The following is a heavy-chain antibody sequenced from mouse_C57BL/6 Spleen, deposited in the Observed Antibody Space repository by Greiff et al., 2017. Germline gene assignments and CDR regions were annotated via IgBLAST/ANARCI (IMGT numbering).Heavy chain of an antibody. J-gene: IGHJ3*01. CDR2: IDPEDGET. CDR1: GFNINDYY. Sequence: EVQLKESGAELVKPGASVKLSCTASGFNINDYYMHWVKQRTEQGLEWIGRIDPEDGETKYAPKFQGKATITADTSTNTAYLQLSSLTAEDTAVYYCARKDSSGTDWFAYWGQGTLVTVSA. V-gene: IGHV14-2*01. CDR3: ARKDSSGTDWFAY. D-gene: IGHD3-2*02.